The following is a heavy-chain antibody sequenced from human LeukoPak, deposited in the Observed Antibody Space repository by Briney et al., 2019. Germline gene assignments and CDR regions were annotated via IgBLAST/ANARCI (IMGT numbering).Heavy chain of an antibody. V-gene: IGHV4-39*07. D-gene: IGHD3-22*01. Sequence: SETLSLTCTVSNVSITSSAYYWAWIRQSPGKGLEWIGNIYYTGNTYYNPSLKSRVTISEDTSKKQFSLKLTSVTAADMAVYYCATAGGVDDYDNSGYYYGLDYWGQGTLVTVSS. J-gene: IGHJ4*02. CDR3: ATAGGVDDYDNSGYYYGLDY. CDR1: NVSITSSAYY. CDR2: IYYTGNT.